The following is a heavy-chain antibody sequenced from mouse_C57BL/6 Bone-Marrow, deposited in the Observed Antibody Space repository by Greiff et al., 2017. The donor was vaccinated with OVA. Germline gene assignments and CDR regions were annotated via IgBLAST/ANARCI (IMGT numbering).Heavy chain of an antibody. V-gene: IGHV10-1*01. D-gene: IGHD2-5*01. Sequence: EVKLMESGGGLVQPKGSLKLSCAASGFSFNNYAMNWVRQAPGKGLEWVARIRSKSNNYATYYAVSVKDRFTIARDDSASMLYLQMNNLKTEDTAMYYCVRHRTFYYSNDVEYFDDWGKGTTVTVSA. CDR3: VRHRTFYYSNDVEYFDD. CDR2: IRSKSNNYAT. CDR1: GFSFNNYA. J-gene: IGHJ1*03.